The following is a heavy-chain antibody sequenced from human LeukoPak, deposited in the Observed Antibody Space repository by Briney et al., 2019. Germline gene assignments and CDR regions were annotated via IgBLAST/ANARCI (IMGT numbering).Heavy chain of an antibody. CDR2: ISGSGGST. Sequence: GGSLRLSCAASGFTFSCYAMSWVRQAPGKGLEWVSAISGSGGSTYYADSVKGRFTISRDNSKNTLYLQMNSLRAEDTAVYYCARDDHHDYGDSYAYYFDYWGQGTLVTVSS. J-gene: IGHJ4*02. CDR3: ARDDHHDYGDSYAYYFDY. CDR1: GFTFSCYA. D-gene: IGHD4-17*01. V-gene: IGHV3-23*01.